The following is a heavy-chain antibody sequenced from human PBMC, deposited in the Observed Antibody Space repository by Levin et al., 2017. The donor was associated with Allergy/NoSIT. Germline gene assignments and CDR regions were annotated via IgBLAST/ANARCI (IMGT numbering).Heavy chain of an antibody. CDR2: IRSEANGGST. CDR3: TRDKRSGWYIFYY. CDR1: GFTFGDYG. Sequence: HPGGSLRLSCTTSGFTFGDYGLSWVRQAPGKGLEWVAFIRSEANGGSTEYAASVKGRFTISRDDSKSIAYLQMNSLETEDTAVYYCTRDKRSGWYIFYYWGQGTLVTVSS. D-gene: IGHD6-19*01. V-gene: IGHV3-49*04. J-gene: IGHJ4*02.